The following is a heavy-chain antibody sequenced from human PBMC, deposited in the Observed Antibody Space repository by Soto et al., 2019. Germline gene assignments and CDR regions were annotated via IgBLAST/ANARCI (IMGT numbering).Heavy chain of an antibody. Sequence: QVQLVQSGGEVKKPGASVKLSCTASGYTFTSYGISWVRQAPGQGLEWMGWISAYNGKTNYAQNVQGRVTMTTDTSTRTAYMDLRSMRSDDTAVYYCARGVDVNYYLGMDVWGQGTTVTVSS. V-gene: IGHV1-18*01. CDR3: ARGVDVNYYLGMDV. CDR1: GYTFTSYG. J-gene: IGHJ6*02. CDR2: ISAYNGKT.